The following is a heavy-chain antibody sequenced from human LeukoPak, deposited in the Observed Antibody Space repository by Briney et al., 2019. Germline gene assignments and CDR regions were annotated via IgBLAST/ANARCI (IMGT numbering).Heavy chain of an antibody. CDR1: GFTFSSYW. D-gene: IGHD5-24*01. J-gene: IGHJ3*02. CDR2: IKQDGSEK. CDR3: ARCRDGYNQGAFDI. V-gene: IGHV3-7*01. Sequence: GGSLRLSCAASGFTFSSYWMSWARQAPGKGLEWVANIKQDGSEKYCVDSVKGRFTISRDNAKNSLYLQMNSLRAEDTAVYYCARCRDGYNQGAFDIWGQGTMVTVSS.